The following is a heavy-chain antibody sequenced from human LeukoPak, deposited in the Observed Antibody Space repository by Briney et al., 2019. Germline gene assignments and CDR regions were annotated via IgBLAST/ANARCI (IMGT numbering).Heavy chain of an antibody. Sequence: GASVKVSCKASGYTFTSYGISWVRQAPGQGLEWMGWISAYNGNTNYAQKLQGRVTMTTDTSATTAYMELRSLTSDDTAVYYCARDLSSGGWTLEFDYWGQGSLVTVAS. CDR3: ARDLSSGGWTLEFDY. J-gene: IGHJ4*02. CDR2: ISAYNGNT. V-gene: IGHV1-18*01. D-gene: IGHD1-1*01. CDR1: GYTFTSYG.